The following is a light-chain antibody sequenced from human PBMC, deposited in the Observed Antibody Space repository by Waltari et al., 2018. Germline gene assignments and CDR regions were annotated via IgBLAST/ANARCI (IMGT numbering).Light chain of an antibody. CDR2: EVS. CDR1: DSDVGAYDF. V-gene: IGLV2-14*01. J-gene: IGLJ1*01. CDR3: SSYTTSSAPGV. Sequence: QSALTHPASVSGSPGQSITISCSGTDSDVGAYDFVSWYQQHPGKAPHLIIYEVSNRPSGISNRFSASKSGNTAYLTISGLQAEDEADYYCSSYTTSSAPGVFGTGTRVTVL.